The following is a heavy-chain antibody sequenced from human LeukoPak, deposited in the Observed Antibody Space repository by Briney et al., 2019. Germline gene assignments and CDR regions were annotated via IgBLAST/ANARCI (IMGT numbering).Heavy chain of an antibody. CDR1: GYTFSNYA. D-gene: IGHD1-26*01. J-gene: IGHJ4*02. CDR3: ARGWEAQTFLFDY. V-gene: IGHV1-3*01. CDR2: IDAGNGNA. Sequence: ASVKVSFKASGYTFSNYAIHWVSQAPGQRLEWMGWIDAGNGNAKYSQKFQGRVTITRDTSASTAYMELSSLRSEDTAVYYCARGWEAQTFLFDYWGQGTLVTVSS.